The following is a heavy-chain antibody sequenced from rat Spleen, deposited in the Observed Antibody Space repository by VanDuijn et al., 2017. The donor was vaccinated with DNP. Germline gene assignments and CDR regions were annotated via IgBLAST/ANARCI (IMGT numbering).Heavy chain of an antibody. V-gene: IGHV5-31*01. CDR2: IANGGGGT. Sequence: EVQLVESGGDLVQPGRSLKLSCAASGFTFSYYWMAWIRQVPGKGLEWIASIANGGGGTYYPHSVRGRFTISRDDAKNTLYLQMNSLRSEDTATYYCARDRSIRVPYVMDVWGQGTSVTVSS. D-gene: IGHD4-1*01. J-gene: IGHJ4*01. CDR3: ARDRSIRVPYVMDV. CDR1: GFTFSYYW.